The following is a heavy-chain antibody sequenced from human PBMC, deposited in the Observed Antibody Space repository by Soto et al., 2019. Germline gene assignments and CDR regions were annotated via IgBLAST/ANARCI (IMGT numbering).Heavy chain of an antibody. CDR3: ARAQVSGTIEIGFSV. Sequence: QVQLVQSGAEVKKPGASVKISCKASGDTFSHYYIHWVRQAPGQGLEWMSKIYPTFHSPTYSENFQDRLTVTSDASTLTVYMELSSLKSEDTAVYYCARAQVSGTIEIGFSVWGQGTLVSVSS. CDR1: GDTFSHYY. V-gene: IGHV1-46*01. CDR2: IYPTFHSP. D-gene: IGHD1-26*01. J-gene: IGHJ3*01.